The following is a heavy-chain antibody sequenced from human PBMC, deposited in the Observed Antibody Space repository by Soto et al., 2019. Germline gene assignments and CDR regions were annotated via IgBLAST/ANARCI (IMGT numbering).Heavy chain of an antibody. Sequence: GGSLRLSCAASGFTFSSYAMHWVRQAPGKGLEWVAVISYDGSNKYYADSVKGRFTISRDNSKNTLYLQMNSLRAEDTAVYYCSRGAVDRRVPLDYRGQRTLVTVSS. D-gene: IGHD3-10*01. V-gene: IGHV3-30-3*01. CDR3: SRGAVDRRVPLDY. J-gene: IGHJ4*02. CDR1: GFTFSSYA. CDR2: ISYDGSNK.